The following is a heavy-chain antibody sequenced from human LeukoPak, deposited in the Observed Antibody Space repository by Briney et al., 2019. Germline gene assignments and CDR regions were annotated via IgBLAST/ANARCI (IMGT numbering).Heavy chain of an antibody. CDR1: GYTFTGYY. Sequence: GASVKVSCKASGYTFTGYYMRWVRQAPGQGLEWMGWINPNSGGTNYAQKFQGRVTMTRDTSISTAYMELSRLRSDDTAVYYCARNTYSSGWSPDYYDAFDIWGQGTMVTVSS. J-gene: IGHJ3*02. CDR2: INPNSGGT. CDR3: ARNTYSSGWSPDYYDAFDI. D-gene: IGHD6-19*01. V-gene: IGHV1-2*02.